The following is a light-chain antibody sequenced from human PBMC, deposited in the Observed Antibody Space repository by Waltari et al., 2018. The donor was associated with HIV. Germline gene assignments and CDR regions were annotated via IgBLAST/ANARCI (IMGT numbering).Light chain of an antibody. CDR1: RSNTGAGHH. J-gene: IGLJ2*01. CDR3: QSYDINLRGEL. CDR2: GNN. Sequence: QSVLTQPPSVSGALGQRVTISCPGSRSNTGAGHHIHWYQQLPGPAPKLLIYGNNNRPSGVPDRFSGSKSATSASLAITGLQAEDEADYYCQSYDINLRGELFGGGTKLTVL. V-gene: IGLV1-40*01.